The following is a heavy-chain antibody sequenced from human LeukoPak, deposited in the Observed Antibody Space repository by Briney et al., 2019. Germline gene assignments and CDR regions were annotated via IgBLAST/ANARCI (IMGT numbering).Heavy chain of an antibody. Sequence: SETLSLTCTVSGGSISSYYWSWIRQPPGKGLEWIGYIYYSGSTNYNPSLKSRVTISVDTSKNQFSLKLSSVTAADTAVYYCARYHQPLLVYSYGSFDAFDIWGQGTMVTVSS. J-gene: IGHJ3*02. V-gene: IGHV4-59*01. D-gene: IGHD5-18*01. CDR2: IYYSGST. CDR1: GGSISSYY. CDR3: ARYHQPLLVYSYGSFDAFDI.